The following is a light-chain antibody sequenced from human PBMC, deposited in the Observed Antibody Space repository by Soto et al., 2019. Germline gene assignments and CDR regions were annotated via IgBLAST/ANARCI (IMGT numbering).Light chain of an antibody. J-gene: IGKJ2*01. CDR2: GAS. CDR3: QQYGRSPPFT. V-gene: IGKV3-20*01. CDR1: QSVSSSY. Sequence: EIVLTQSPGTLSLSPGERATLSCRASQSVSSSYIAWYQQNPGQAPRLLIYGASSRATGIPDRFSGSGSGTDLTLTISRLEPEDFAVYFCQQYGRSPPFTFGQRTKVEIK.